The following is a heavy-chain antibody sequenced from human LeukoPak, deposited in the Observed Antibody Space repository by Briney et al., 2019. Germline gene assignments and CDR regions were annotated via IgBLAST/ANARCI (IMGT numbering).Heavy chain of an antibody. D-gene: IGHD3-10*01. V-gene: IGHV3-30*04. J-gene: IGHJ4*02. CDR2: ISYDGSNK. CDR1: GFTFSSYA. Sequence: GGSLRLSCAASGFTFSSYAMHWVRQAPGKGLEWVAVISYDGSNKYYADSVKGRFTISRDNSKNTLYLQMNSLRAEDTAVYYCAREVRGREYFDYWGQGTLVTVSS. CDR3: AREVRGREYFDY.